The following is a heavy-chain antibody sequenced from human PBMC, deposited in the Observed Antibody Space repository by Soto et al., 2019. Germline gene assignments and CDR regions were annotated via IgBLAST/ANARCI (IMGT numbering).Heavy chain of an antibody. D-gene: IGHD5-12*01. CDR3: ARHTDIGSSTGYN. Sequence: SGTLSITCSISCCSISTYYWSWVRQPPGEGLEWIGYIYHSGSTNYNPSLESRVTMSVDTSKNQFSLKLSSVAAADTAVYYCARHTDIGSSTGYNWGQG. CDR2: IYHSGST. CDR1: CCSISTYY. V-gene: IGHV4-59*08. J-gene: IGHJ4*02.